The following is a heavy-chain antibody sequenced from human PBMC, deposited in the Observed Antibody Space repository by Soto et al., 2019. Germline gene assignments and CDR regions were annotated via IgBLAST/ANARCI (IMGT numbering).Heavy chain of an antibody. CDR2: IYYSGST. D-gene: IGHD3-10*01. V-gene: IGHV4-31*03. Sequence: QVQLQESGPGLVKPSQTLSLTCTVSGGSISSGGYYWSWIRQHPGKGLEWIGYIYYSGSTYYNPSLKSRVTISVDTSKNQFSLKLSSVTAADTAVYYCAREKLWFGDPPGFDYWGQGTMVTVSS. CDR3: AREKLWFGDPPGFDY. CDR1: GGSISSGGYY. J-gene: IGHJ4*02.